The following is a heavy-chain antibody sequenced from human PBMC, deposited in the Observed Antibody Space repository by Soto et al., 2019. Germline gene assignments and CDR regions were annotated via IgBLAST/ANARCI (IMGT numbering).Heavy chain of an antibody. Sequence: EVQLLESGGSLVQPGGSLRLSCAASGFTFSSYAMSWVRQAPGKGLEWVSAISGSGGSTYYADSVKGRFTISRDNSKNTLYLQMNSLRAEDTAVYYCAKVRVGCSSTSCYGFDYWGQGTLVTVSS. CDR1: GFTFSSYA. CDR2: ISGSGGST. CDR3: AKVRVGCSSTSCYGFDY. V-gene: IGHV3-23*01. D-gene: IGHD2-2*01. J-gene: IGHJ4*02.